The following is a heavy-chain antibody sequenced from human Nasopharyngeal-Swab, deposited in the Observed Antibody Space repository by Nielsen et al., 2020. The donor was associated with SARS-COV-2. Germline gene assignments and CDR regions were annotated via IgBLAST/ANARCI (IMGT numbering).Heavy chain of an antibody. CDR2: INKDGSEK. CDR3: ARDRGYYAFDY. CDR1: GLSFSEFW. J-gene: IGHJ4*02. Sequence: GGSLRLSCAASGLSFSEFWMYWVRQAPGKGVEWVASINKDGSEKYYGDSVRGRFTTSRDNAENSLSLQMNSLRGEDTAVYYCARDRGYYAFDYWGQGTLVTVSS. V-gene: IGHV3-7*01. D-gene: IGHD5-12*01.